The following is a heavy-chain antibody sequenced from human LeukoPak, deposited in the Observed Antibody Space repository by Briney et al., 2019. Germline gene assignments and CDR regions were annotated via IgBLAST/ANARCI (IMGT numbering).Heavy chain of an antibody. J-gene: IGHJ6*02. CDR3: ARDFLDYYYYYGMDV. D-gene: IGHD3-3*01. V-gene: IGHV1-46*01. CDR1: GYTFSSYY. Sequence: ASVKVSCKASGYTFSSYYMHWVRQAPGQGLEWMGIINPSGGSTNYAQKFQGRVTVTRDTSTSTVNMELSSLRSEDTAVYYCARDFLDYYYYYGMDVWGQGTTVTVSS. CDR2: INPSGGST.